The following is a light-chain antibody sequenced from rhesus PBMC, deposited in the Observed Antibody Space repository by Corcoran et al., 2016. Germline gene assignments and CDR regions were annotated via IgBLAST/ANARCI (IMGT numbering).Light chain of an antibody. CDR1: QSVSSY. J-gene: IGKJ2*01. V-gene: IGKV3-24*04. CDR3: LQSSNWYS. Sequence: EIVMTQSPATLALSPGERATLSCRASQSVSSYLAWYQQKPGQAPRLLIYGASSRATGIPDRFSGSGSGTEFTLTISSLEREDVGVYFCLQSSNWYSFGQGTKVEIK. CDR2: GAS.